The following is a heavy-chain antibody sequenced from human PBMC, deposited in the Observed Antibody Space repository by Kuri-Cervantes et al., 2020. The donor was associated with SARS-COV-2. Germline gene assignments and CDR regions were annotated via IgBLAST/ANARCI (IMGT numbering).Heavy chain of an antibody. CDR3: ARDVVHDFWSGYENWFDP. V-gene: IGHV3-74*01. CDR1: GFTFSSYW. CDR2: INSDGSST. J-gene: IGHJ5*02. D-gene: IGHD3-3*01. Sequence: GGSLRLSCAASGFTFSSYWMHWVRQAPGKGLVWVSCINSDGSSTSYADSVKGRFTISRDNAKNTLYLQMNSLRAEDTAVYYCARDVVHDFWSGYENWFDPWGQGTRVTGSS.